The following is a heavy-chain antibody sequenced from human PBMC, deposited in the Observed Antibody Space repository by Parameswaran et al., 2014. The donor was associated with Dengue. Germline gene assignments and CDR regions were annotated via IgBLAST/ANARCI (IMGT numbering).Heavy chain of an antibody. J-gene: IGHJ6*02. CDR3: ASYCSGTTCHALSDFFFFAMDV. D-gene: IGHD1-7*01. Sequence: SWVRQAPGQGLEWMGWISNNNGNTKYAQKFQGRVTMTTDTSATTAYMELRSLRSDDTAVYYCASYCSGTTCHALSDFFFFAMDVWGQGTTVTVSS. CDR2: ISNNNGNT. V-gene: IGHV1-18*01.